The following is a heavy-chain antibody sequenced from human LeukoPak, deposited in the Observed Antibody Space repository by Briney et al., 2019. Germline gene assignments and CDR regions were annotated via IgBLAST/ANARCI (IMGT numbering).Heavy chain of an antibody. Sequence: SETLSLTCAVSGGSFCGYYWSWIRQPPGKGLEWIGEINHSGSTNYNPSLKSRVTISVDTSKNQFSLKLSSVTAADTAVYYCARGRAGSFWSGYLRYYYYYMDVWGKGTTVTVSS. V-gene: IGHV4-34*01. CDR2: INHSGST. CDR1: GGSFCGYY. CDR3: ARGRAGSFWSGYLRYYYYYMDV. D-gene: IGHD3-3*01. J-gene: IGHJ6*03.